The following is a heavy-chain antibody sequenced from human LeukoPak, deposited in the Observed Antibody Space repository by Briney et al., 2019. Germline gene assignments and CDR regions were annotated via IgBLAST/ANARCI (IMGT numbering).Heavy chain of an antibody. CDR1: GFPFSSYG. D-gene: IGHD5-24*01. CDR2: ITYDENIK. Sequence: PGGSLRLSCKASGFPFSSYGMQWVRRAPGKGLEWVACITYDENIKYYADSVKGRFTISRDNSENTLYLQMNSLRAEDTAVYYCAKENTRDGYRHLHHWGQGTLVTVSS. V-gene: IGHV3-30*02. J-gene: IGHJ4*02. CDR3: AKENTRDGYRHLHH.